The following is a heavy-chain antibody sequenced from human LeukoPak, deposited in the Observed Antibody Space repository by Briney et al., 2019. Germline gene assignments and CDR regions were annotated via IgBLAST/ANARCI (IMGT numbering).Heavy chain of an antibody. V-gene: IGHV1-18*01. J-gene: IGHJ6*03. CDR2: ISAYNGNT. CDR1: GYTFTSYG. Sequence: ASVKVSCKASGYTFTSYGISWVRQAPGQGLEWMGWISAYNGNTNYAQKLQGRVTMTTDTSTSTAYMELRSLRSDDTAVYYCARVGREYCSSTSSPLGYYYYMDVWGKGTTVTVSS. D-gene: IGHD2-2*01. CDR3: ARVGREYCSSTSSPLGYYYYMDV.